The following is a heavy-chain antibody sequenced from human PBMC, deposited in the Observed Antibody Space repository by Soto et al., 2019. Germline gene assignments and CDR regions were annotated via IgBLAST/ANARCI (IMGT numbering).Heavy chain of an antibody. CDR3: ARSSGGNFGIIIEGTNWFAP. D-gene: IGHD1-26*01. CDR1: RDTFTSYY. V-gene: IGHV1-46*01. J-gene: IGHJ5*02. Sequence: ASVKVSCKAPRDTFTSYYINLLLQAPVQGLEWMGVINPHGGSTAYAQKFKGRVTLTRDTSASTVYMEVSSLTSEDTAMYYCARSSGGNFGIIIEGTNWFAPWGQGTLVTVSS. CDR2: INPHGGST.